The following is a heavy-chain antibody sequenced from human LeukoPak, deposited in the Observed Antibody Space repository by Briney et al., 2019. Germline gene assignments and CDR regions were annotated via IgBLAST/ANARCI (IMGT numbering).Heavy chain of an antibody. D-gene: IGHD6-13*01. Sequence: GGSLRLSCAASRFTFSSYSMNWVRQAPGKGLEWVSSISSSGSYIYYADSVKGRFTISRDNAKNSLYLQMNSLRAEDTAVYYCASPGIAAAGGFDPWGQGTLVTVSS. CDR1: RFTFSSYS. J-gene: IGHJ5*02. V-gene: IGHV3-21*01. CDR2: ISSSGSYI. CDR3: ASPGIAAAGGFDP.